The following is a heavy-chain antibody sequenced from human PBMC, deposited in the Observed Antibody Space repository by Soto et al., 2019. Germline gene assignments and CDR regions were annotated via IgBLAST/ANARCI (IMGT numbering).Heavy chain of an antibody. CDR1: GGSISSGGYY. D-gene: IGHD3-9*01. CDR3: ARANYDILTGYYYYYYYYMDV. J-gene: IGHJ6*03. CDR2: IYYSGST. Sequence: SQTLSLTCTVSGGSISSGGYYWSWIRQHPGKGLEWIGYIYYSGSTYYNPSLKSRVTISVDTSKNQFSLKLSSVTAADTAVYYCARANYDILTGYYYYYYYYMDVWGKGTTVTVSS. V-gene: IGHV4-31*03.